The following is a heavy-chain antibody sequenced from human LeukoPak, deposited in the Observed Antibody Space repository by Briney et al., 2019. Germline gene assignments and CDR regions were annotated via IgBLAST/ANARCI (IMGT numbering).Heavy chain of an antibody. V-gene: IGHV3-74*01. CDR3: ASGYTYYYYYMDV. D-gene: IGHD5-12*01. J-gene: IGHJ6*03. CDR2: INSDGSST. Sequence: GGSLRLFCAASGFTFSSYWMHWVRQAPGKGLVWVSRINSDGSSTSYADSVKGRFTISRDNAKNTLYLQMNSLRAEDTAVYYCASGYTYYYYYMDVWGKGTTVTVSS. CDR1: GFTFSSYW.